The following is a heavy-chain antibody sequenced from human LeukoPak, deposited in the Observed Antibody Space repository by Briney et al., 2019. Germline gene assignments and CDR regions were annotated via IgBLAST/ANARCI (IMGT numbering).Heavy chain of an antibody. D-gene: IGHD3-22*01. J-gene: IGHJ4*02. CDR3: ARDLRSGRYYYDSSGYFTPDY. CDR1: GFTFSSYA. V-gene: IGHV3-23*01. Sequence: GGSLRLSCATSGFTFSSYAMNWVRQAPGKGLEWVSGISGSGGSTYYADSVKSRFTISRDNSKNTLYLQVNDLRAEDTAVYYCARDLRSGRYYYDSSGYFTPDYWGQGTLVTVSS. CDR2: ISGSGGST.